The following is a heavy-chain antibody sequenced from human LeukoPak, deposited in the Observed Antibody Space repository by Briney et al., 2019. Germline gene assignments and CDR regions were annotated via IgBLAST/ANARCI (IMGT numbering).Heavy chain of an antibody. CDR1: GFTFSNYW. J-gene: IGHJ4*02. CDR2: MNQDGSER. D-gene: IGHD3-3*01. Sequence: PAGSLRLSCAASGFTFSNYWMTWVRQAPGQGLEWVANMNQDGSERYYVDSVKGRFTISRDNAKKSLYLQMNSLRAEDTALYYCARGLEWLDYWGQGTLVTVSS. CDR3: ARGLEWLDY. V-gene: IGHV3-7*05.